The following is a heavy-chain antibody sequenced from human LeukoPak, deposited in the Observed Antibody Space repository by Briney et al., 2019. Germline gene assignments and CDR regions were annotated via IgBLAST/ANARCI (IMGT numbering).Heavy chain of an antibody. CDR3: AKLTGANYYFDY. V-gene: IGHV3-66*04. D-gene: IGHD7-27*01. CDR2: IYSGGPT. CDR1: GFTVSSSC. J-gene: IGHJ4*02. Sequence: GGSLRLSCAASGFTVSSSCLTWVRQAPGKGLEWVSVIYSGGPTYYADPVKGRFTISRDNSKNTLYLQMNSLRAEDTAVYYCAKLTGANYYFDYWGQGTLVTVSS.